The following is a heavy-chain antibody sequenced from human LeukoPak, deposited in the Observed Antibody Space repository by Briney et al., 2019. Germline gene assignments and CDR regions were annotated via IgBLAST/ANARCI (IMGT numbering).Heavy chain of an antibody. Sequence: ASVKVSCKASGYTFTSYGISWVRQAPGQGLEWMGWISAYNSNTNYAQKLQGRVTMTTDTSTSTAYMELRSLRSDDTAVYYCARTDSSGYYYPPVFDYWGQGTLVTVSS. J-gene: IGHJ4*02. D-gene: IGHD3-22*01. CDR1: GYTFTSYG. CDR3: ARTDSSGYYYPPVFDY. CDR2: ISAYNSNT. V-gene: IGHV1-18*01.